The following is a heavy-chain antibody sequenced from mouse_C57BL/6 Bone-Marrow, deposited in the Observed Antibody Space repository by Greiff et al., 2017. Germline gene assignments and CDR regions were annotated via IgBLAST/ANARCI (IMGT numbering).Heavy chain of an antibody. CDR1: GFHIKDDY. D-gene: IGHD2-1*01. CDR2: IDPENGDT. J-gene: IGHJ4*01. V-gene: IGHV14-4*01. CDR3: TLIYYGNYHYAMDY. Sequence: VHLHQSGAELVRPGASVTLSCTASGFHIKDDYMHWVKQRPEQGLEWIGWIDPENGDTEYASKFQGKATITADTSSNTAYLQLSSLTSEDTAVYYCTLIYYGNYHYAMDYWGQGTSVTVSS.